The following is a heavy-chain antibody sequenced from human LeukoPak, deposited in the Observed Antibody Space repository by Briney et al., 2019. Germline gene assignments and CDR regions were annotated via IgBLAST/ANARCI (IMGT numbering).Heavy chain of an antibody. Sequence: ASVKVSCKASGYTFTGYYMHWVRQAPGQGLEWVGWINPNSGGTNYAQKFQGRVTMTRDTSISTAYMELSRLRSDDTAVYYCARAYYYNSSGYYLYHAFDIWGQGTMVTVSS. CDR1: GYTFTGYY. J-gene: IGHJ3*02. CDR2: INPNSGGT. CDR3: ARAYYYNSSGYYLYHAFDI. D-gene: IGHD3-22*01. V-gene: IGHV1-2*02.